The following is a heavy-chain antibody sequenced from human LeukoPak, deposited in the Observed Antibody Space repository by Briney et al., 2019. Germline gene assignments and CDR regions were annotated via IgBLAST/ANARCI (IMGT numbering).Heavy chain of an antibody. CDR2: ISYDGSNK. V-gene: IGHV3-30*18. D-gene: IGHD6-19*01. CDR1: GFTFSSYG. CDR3: AKDRGSVSGWYHFDY. Sequence: GGSLRLSCAASGFTFSSYGMHWVRQAPGKGRDLVAVISYDGSNKYYADSVKGRFTFSRDNSKNTLYLQMNSLRSEDTAVYYCAKDRGSVSGWYHFDYWGQGTLVTVSS. J-gene: IGHJ4*02.